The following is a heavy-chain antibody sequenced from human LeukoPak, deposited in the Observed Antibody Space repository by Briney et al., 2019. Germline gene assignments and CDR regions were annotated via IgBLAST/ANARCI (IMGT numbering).Heavy chain of an antibody. CDR3: ARERITMVRGVSLFDY. CDR2: IYTSGST. Sequence: SETLSLTCTVSGGSISSYYWSWIRQPAGKGLEWIGRIYTSGSTNYNPSLKSRVTMSVDTSKNQFSLKLSSVTAADTAVYYRARERITMVRGVSLFDYWGQGTLVTVSS. J-gene: IGHJ4*02. D-gene: IGHD3-10*01. CDR1: GGSISSYY. V-gene: IGHV4-4*07.